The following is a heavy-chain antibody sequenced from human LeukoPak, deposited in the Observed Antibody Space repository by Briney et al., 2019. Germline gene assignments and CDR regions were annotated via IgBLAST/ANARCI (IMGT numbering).Heavy chain of an antibody. V-gene: IGHV3-21*01. CDR2: MSISTSTFI. J-gene: IGHJ3*02. CDR1: GFTFSSYS. CDR3: ARSGRGAFDI. D-gene: IGHD3-10*01. Sequence: GGSLRLSCTASGFTFSSYSMNWVRQAPGKGLEWVSSMSISTSTFIYYADSVKGRFTISRDNAKNTLYLQMNSLRAEDTAVYYCARSGRGAFDIWGQGTMVTVSS.